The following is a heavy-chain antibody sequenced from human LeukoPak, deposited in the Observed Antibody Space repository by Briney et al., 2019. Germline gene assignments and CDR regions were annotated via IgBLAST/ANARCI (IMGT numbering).Heavy chain of an antibody. CDR2: IIQNGDRT. J-gene: IGHJ6*03. Sequence: GRSLRLSCAASEFTFSSYAMNWDRQAPGKVLEWVAGIIQNGDRTYYGDSVKGRFTISRDISKHTLYLQMNSLRADDTAEYYCAKWGGIDYFDINGYYRPYYHYYMDVWGKGTTVTVSS. D-gene: IGHD3-22*01. CDR3: AKWGGIDYFDINGYYRPYYHYYMDV. CDR1: EFTFSSYA. V-gene: IGHV3-23*01.